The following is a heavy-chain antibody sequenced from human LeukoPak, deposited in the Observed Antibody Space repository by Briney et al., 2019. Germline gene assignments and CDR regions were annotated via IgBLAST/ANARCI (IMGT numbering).Heavy chain of an antibody. CDR3: ASGTYYYDILTGYLPNWFDP. CDR2: ISSSSSYI. V-gene: IGHV3-21*01. J-gene: IGHJ5*02. Sequence: PGGSLRLSCAASGFTFSSYSMNWVRQAPGKGLEWVSSISSSSSYIYYADSVKGRFTISRDNAKNSLYLQMNSLRAEDTAVYYCASGTYYYDILTGYLPNWFDPLRQGTLVTVSS. D-gene: IGHD3-9*01. CDR1: GFTFSSYS.